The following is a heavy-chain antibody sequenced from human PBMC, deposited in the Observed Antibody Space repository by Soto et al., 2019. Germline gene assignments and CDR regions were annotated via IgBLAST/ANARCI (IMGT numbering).Heavy chain of an antibody. CDR3: ARTYLELRIAAHNYYYGMDV. V-gene: IGHV2-26*01. J-gene: IGHJ6*02. CDR1: GFSLNNPRMG. D-gene: IGHD6-13*01. CDR2: FFSDAER. Sequence: SGPTLVNPTETLTLTCTVSGFSLNNPRMGVSWIRQPPGKPLEWLAHFFSDAERSYSASMQSRLTMSTDTSGSQVVLTMTNMDPVDTATYFCARTYLELRIAAHNYYYGMDVWGQGTTVTVSS.